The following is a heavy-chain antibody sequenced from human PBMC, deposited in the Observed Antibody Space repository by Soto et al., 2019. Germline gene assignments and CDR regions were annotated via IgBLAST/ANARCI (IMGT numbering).Heavy chain of an antibody. D-gene: IGHD4-17*01. Sequence: PGGSLRLPCAASGFTFSSYSMNLVGQATGKGLEWVSYISSSSSTIYYADSVKGRFTISRDNAKNSLYLQMNSLRAEDTAVYYCARALNYGLFDYWGQGTLVTVSS. CDR3: ARALNYGLFDY. CDR1: GFTFSSYS. CDR2: ISSSSSTI. J-gene: IGHJ4*02. V-gene: IGHV3-48*01.